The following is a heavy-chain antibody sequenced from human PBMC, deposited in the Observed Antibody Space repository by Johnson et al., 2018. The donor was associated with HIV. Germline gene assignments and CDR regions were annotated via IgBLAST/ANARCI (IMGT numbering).Heavy chain of an antibody. V-gene: IGHV3-30*04. J-gene: IGHJ3*02. CDR3: ATFSSGI. Sequence: QMLLVESGGGVVQPGRSLRLSCAASGFTFSSYAMHWVRQAPGKGLEWVAVIYYDGTNKHYADSVKGRFTISRDNSKNTLFLQMNSLRAEDTAVYYCATFSSGIWGQGTMVTVSS. D-gene: IGHD3-3*01. CDR1: GFTFSSYA. CDR2: IYYDGTNK.